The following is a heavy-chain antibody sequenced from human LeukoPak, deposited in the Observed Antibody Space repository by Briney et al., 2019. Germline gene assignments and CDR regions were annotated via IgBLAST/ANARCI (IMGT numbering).Heavy chain of an antibody. CDR1: GGSISSYY. Sequence: SETLSLTCTVSGGSISSYYWAWIRQPPGKGLEWIGSVYYGRSPYFNPSLESRATISVDTSKNHFSLKMSSVTAADTAVYYCARSSGTGTFSYWGQGTLVTVSS. D-gene: IGHD6-25*01. CDR2: VYYGRSP. CDR3: ARSSGTGTFSY. V-gene: IGHV4-39*02. J-gene: IGHJ4*02.